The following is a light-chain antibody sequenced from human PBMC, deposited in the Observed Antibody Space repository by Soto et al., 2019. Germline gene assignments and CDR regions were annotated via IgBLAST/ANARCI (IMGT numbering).Light chain of an antibody. CDR2: DAS. CDR3: QQHNYYPWT. CDR1: QSISNR. Sequence: DNQMTHSPSTLSASVGDGVTKACRASQSISNRLAWYQQKPGKAPNLLIYDASSLESGVSSRFSGSGSGTVFTLTISILHPDDFVTYYCQQHNYYPWTFGQGTKVDIK. J-gene: IGKJ1*01. V-gene: IGKV1-5*01.